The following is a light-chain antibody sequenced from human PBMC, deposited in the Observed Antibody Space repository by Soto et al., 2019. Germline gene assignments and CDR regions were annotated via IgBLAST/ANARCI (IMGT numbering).Light chain of an antibody. CDR1: QSISSY. CDR3: QQSYTTTWT. Sequence: DIQMTQSPSSLSAFVGETVTISCRASQSISSYLNWYQQKPGKAPRLLIYAISRLQSGVPSRFSCSGSGSGTHFTLTISSLQPEDLATYYCQQSYTTTWTFGQGTKV. J-gene: IGKJ1*01. V-gene: IGKV1-39*01. CDR2: AIS.